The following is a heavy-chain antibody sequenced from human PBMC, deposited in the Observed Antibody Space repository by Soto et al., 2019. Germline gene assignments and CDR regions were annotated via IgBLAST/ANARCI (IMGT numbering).Heavy chain of an antibody. CDR2: IYYSGST. CDR1: GGSISSYY. D-gene: IGHD3-22*01. Sequence: SETLSLTCTVSGGSISSYYWSWIRQPPGNGLERIGYIYYSGSTIYNPSLKSRVTIPVDTSTNQFSLKLISVTAADTAVYYCARARYESSGYYYFDYWGQGTMVTVYS. V-gene: IGHV4-59*01. CDR3: ARARYESSGYYYFDY. J-gene: IGHJ4*02.